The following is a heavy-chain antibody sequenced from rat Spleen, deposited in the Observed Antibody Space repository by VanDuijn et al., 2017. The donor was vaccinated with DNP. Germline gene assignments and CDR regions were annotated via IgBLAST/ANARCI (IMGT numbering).Heavy chain of an antibody. J-gene: IGHJ1*01. CDR1: GYTFTTYY. D-gene: IGHD1-4*01. CDR2: INTGSGGT. Sequence: QVQLHQSGAELARPGSSVKISCKASGYTFTTYYMSWIKETTGQGLEYIGYINTGSGGTNYNEKFKGKATLTVDKSSSTAFMQLSSLTPDDSAVYYCARRRLPYWYFDFWGPGTMVTVSS. CDR3: ARRRLPYWYFDF. V-gene: IGHV1-43*01.